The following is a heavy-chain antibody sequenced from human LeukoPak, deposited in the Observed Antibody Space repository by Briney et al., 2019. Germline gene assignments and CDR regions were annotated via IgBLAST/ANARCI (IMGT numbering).Heavy chain of an antibody. V-gene: IGHV3-9*01. Sequence: PGRSLRLSCAASGFTFDDYAMHWVRRAPGKGLEWVSGISWNSGSIGYADSVKGRFTISRDNAKNSLYLQMNSLRAEDTALYYCAKYDYWGQGTLVTVSS. CDR3: AKYDY. J-gene: IGHJ4*02. CDR2: ISWNSGSI. CDR1: GFTFDDYA.